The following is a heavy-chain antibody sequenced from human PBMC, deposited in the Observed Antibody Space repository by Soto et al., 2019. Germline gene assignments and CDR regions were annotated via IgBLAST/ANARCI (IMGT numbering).Heavy chain of an antibody. V-gene: IGHV3-23*01. D-gene: IGHD3-22*01. CDR3: AKDNTYYYDSSGYSPWDY. J-gene: IGHJ4*02. CDR1: GFTFSSYA. Sequence: VGSLRLSCAASGFTFSSYAMSWVRQAPGKGLEWVSAISGSGGSTYYADSAKGRFTISRDNSKNTLYLQMNSLRAEDTAVYYCAKDNTYYYDSSGYSPWDYWGQGTLVTVSS. CDR2: ISGSGGST.